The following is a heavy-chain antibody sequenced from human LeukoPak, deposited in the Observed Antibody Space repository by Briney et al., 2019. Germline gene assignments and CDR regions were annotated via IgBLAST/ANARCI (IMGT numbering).Heavy chain of an antibody. CDR1: GGSISSSSYY. J-gene: IGHJ4*02. Sequence: SETLSLTCTVSGGSISSSSYYWGWIRQPPGKGLEWIGSIYYSGSTYYNPSLKSRVTISVDTSKNQFSLKLSSVTAADTAVYYCARAPLPFYDFWSGYHPTFDYWGQGTLVTVSS. V-gene: IGHV4-39*01. CDR3: ARAPLPFYDFWSGYHPTFDY. D-gene: IGHD3-3*01. CDR2: IYYSGST.